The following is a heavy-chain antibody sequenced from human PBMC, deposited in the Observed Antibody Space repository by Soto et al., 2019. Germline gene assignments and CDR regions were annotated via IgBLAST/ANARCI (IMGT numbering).Heavy chain of an antibody. D-gene: IGHD6-13*01. CDR1: GGTFSSYA. J-gene: IGHJ5*02. Sequence: SVKVSCKASGGTFSSYAISWVRQAPGQGLEWMGGIIPIFGTANYAQKFQGRVTITADESTSTAYMELSSLRSEDTAVYYCAREGIAAGNWFDPWGQGTLVTVSS. CDR3: AREGIAAGNWFDP. V-gene: IGHV1-69*13. CDR2: IIPIFGTA.